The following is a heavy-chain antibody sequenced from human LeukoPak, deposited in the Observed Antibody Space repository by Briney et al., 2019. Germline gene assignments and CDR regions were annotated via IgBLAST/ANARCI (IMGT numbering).Heavy chain of an antibody. CDR1: GGSFSGYY. D-gene: IGHD5-18*01. Sequence: PSETLSLTCAVYGGSFSGYYWSWIRQPPGKGLEWIGEINHSGSTNYNPSLKSRVAISVDTSKNQFSLKLSSVTVADTAVYYCARDSYLDAFDIWGQGTMVTVSS. CDR2: INHSGST. V-gene: IGHV4-34*01. J-gene: IGHJ3*02. CDR3: ARDSYLDAFDI.